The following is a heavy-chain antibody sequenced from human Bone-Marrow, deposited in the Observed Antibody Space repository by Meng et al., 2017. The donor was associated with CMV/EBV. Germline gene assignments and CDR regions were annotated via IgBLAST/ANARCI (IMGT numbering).Heavy chain of an antibody. CDR1: GFTFSSYW. J-gene: IGHJ6*02. CDR2: INSDGSST. D-gene: IGHD6-6*01. Sequence: GESLKISCAASGFTFSSYWMHWVRQAPGKGLVWVSRINSDGSSTSYADSVKGRFTISRDNAKNTLYLQMNSLRAEDTAVYYCARAQYSSSILMDVWGQGTKVTVS. CDR3: ARAQYSSSILMDV. V-gene: IGHV3-74*01.